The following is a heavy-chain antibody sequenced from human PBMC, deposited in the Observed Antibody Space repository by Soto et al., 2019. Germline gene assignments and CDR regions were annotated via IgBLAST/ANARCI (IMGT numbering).Heavy chain of an antibody. CDR3: AKDSQSVLVSAARVYGMDG. V-gene: IGHV3-23*01. CDR2: LIDNGGHT. CDR1: GVTFRSYS. J-gene: IGHJ6*02. Sequence: VGSLSLSGAVSGVTFRSYSMTWVSPAPGEGLEWVSTLIDNGGHTYYADSVKGRFTISRDNSKNTLYLQMNSLRAEDTAVYYCAKDSQSVLVSAARVYGMDGWGQGTTVTFSS. D-gene: IGHD2-2*01.